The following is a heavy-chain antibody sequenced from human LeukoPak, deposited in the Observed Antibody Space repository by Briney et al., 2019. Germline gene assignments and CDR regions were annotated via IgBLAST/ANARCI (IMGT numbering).Heavy chain of an antibody. CDR3: ARRRMREMATPTYYFDY. D-gene: IGHD5-24*01. V-gene: IGHV4-34*01. J-gene: IGHJ4*02. CDR1: GGSFSGYY. Sequence: SETLSLTCAVYGGSFSGYYWSWIRQPPGKGLEWIGEINHSGSTNYNPSLKSRVTISVDTSKNQFSLKLSSVTAEDTAVYYCARRRMREMATPTYYFDYWGQGTLVTVSS. CDR2: INHSGST.